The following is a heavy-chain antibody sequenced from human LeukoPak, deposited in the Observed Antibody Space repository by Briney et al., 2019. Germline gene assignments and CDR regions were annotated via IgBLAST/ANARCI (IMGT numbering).Heavy chain of an antibody. CDR3: ARAVSGSADP. J-gene: IGHJ5*02. Sequence: GGSLRLSCVGSGFTFRDFGIYWVRQAPGKGLEWVALIWYDGGNKYYADSVKGRFTVSRDNSKNTMFLQMNSLRGDDAAVYFCARAVSGSADPWGHGTLVTVSS. CDR2: IWYDGGNK. CDR1: GFTFRDFG. V-gene: IGHV3-33*07. D-gene: IGHD6-19*01.